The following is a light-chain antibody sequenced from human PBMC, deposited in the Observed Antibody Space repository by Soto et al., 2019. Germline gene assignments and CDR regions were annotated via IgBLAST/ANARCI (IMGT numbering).Light chain of an antibody. CDR3: QLRTSWPSLT. J-gene: IGKJ4*01. CDR2: GAS. Sequence: EIVLTQSPGTLSLSPGERATLSCRASQSVSSSYLAWYQQKPGQAPRLLIYGASSRATGIPDRFSGSGSGTDFTLTISRLEPEDFAIYYCQLRTSWPSLTFGGGTKVEIK. V-gene: IGKV3D-20*02. CDR1: QSVSSSY.